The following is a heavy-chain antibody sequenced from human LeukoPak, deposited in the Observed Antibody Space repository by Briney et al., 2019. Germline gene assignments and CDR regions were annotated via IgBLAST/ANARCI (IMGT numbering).Heavy chain of an antibody. Sequence: ASVKVSCKASGGTFRSYAISWVRQAPGQGLEWMGGIIPIFGTANYAQKFQGRVTITADESTSTAYMELSSLRSEDTAVYYCARSTLSIPQFAPFDYWGQGTLVTVSS. CDR3: ARSTLSIPQFAPFDY. CDR2: IIPIFGTA. V-gene: IGHV1-69*13. D-gene: IGHD2-21*01. J-gene: IGHJ4*02. CDR1: GGTFRSYA.